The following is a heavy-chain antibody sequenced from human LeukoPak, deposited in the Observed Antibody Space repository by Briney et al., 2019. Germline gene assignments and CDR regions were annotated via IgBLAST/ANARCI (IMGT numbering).Heavy chain of an antibody. J-gene: IGHJ4*02. V-gene: IGHV1-18*01. Sequence: ASVKVSCKASGYTFTSYGISWVRQAPGQGLEWMGWVSTYNGNTNYAHNLQGRVTMTTDTSTSTAYMELRSLRSDDTAVYYCARGPFGLRSDYWGQGTLVTVSS. CDR2: VSTYNGNT. CDR1: GYTFTSYG. CDR3: ARGPFGLRSDY. D-gene: IGHD3-3*01.